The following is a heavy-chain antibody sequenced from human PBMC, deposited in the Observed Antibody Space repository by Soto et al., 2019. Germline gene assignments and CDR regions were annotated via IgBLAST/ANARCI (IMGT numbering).Heavy chain of an antibody. Sequence: GGSLRLSCAASGFTFSSYAMSWVRQAPGKGLEWVSTISGSGGSTYYADSVKGRFTISRDNSKNTLYLQMNSLRAEDTAVYYCAKDLNWNDGPMFDYWGQGTLVTVSS. CDR2: ISGSGGST. CDR1: GFTFSSYA. V-gene: IGHV3-23*01. J-gene: IGHJ4*02. CDR3: AKDLNWNDGPMFDY. D-gene: IGHD1-1*01.